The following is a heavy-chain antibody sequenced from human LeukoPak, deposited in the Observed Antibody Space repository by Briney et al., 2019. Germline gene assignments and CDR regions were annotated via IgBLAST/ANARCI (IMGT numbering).Heavy chain of an antibody. J-gene: IGHJ4*02. CDR3: ARDVVVVVASDSNFDY. CDR2: ISTSSSYI. D-gene: IGHD2-15*01. CDR1: GFTFSDTW. Sequence: GGSLRLSCAASGFTFSDTWMHWVRQAPGEGLVWVSSISTSSSYIYYADSVKGRFTISRGNAKNSLYLQMNSLRAEDTAVYYCARDVVVVVASDSNFDYWGQGTLVTVSS. V-gene: IGHV3-21*01.